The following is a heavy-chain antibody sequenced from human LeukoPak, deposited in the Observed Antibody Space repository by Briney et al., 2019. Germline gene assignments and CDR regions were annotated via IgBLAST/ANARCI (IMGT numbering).Heavy chain of an antibody. Sequence: PGGSLRLSCAASGFIFISYAMTWARQVPGEGLEWVSAISGSGDSTYYADSVKGRFTISRDNSKNTMYLQMKSLRAEDTAVYYCAKGDCRDGYNCLHFDYWGQGTLVTVSS. D-gene: IGHD5-24*01. CDR1: GFIFISYA. V-gene: IGHV3-23*01. J-gene: IGHJ4*02. CDR3: AKGDCRDGYNCLHFDY. CDR2: ISGSGDST.